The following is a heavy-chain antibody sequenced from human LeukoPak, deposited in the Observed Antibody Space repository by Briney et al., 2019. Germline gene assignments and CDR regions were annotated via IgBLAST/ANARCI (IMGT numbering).Heavy chain of an antibody. CDR1: GFTFSSYA. Sequence: GGSLRLSCAASGFTFSSYAMSWVRQAPGKGLEWVSAIRGSGGSTYYADSVKGRFTISRDNSKNTLYLQMNSLRAEDTAVYYCAKSYDYYDSSGYYFDYWGQGTLVTVSS. V-gene: IGHV3-23*01. CDR2: IRGSGGST. J-gene: IGHJ4*02. CDR3: AKSYDYYDSSGYYFDY. D-gene: IGHD3-22*01.